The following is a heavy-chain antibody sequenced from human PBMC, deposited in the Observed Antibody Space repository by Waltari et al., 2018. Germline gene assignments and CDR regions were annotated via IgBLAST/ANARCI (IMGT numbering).Heavy chain of an antibody. CDR2: IYISGST. Sequence: QVQLQESGPGLVKPSETLSLTCTVSGASISSYYWSWIRQPPGKGLEWIGRIYISGSTNYNPSLKSRVTMSVDTSKNQFSLKLSSVTAADTAVYYCARDPRSIVATIIDYGDYVGGMDVWGQGTTVTVSS. J-gene: IGHJ6*02. V-gene: IGHV4-4*07. CDR1: GASISSYY. CDR3: ARDPRSIVATIIDYGDYVGGMDV. D-gene: IGHD4-17*01.